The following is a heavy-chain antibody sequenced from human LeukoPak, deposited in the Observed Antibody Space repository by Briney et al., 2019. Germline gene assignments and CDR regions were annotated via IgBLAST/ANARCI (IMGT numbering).Heavy chain of an antibody. CDR2: IKQDGSEK. CDR3: ATLLVYNSGGEAFDH. V-gene: IGHV3-7*01. Sequence: GGSLRLSCAASGFRFSRYWMSWVRQAPGKGLEWVANIKQDGSEKYYVDSVKGRSTISRDNAKNSLYLQMNSLRADDTAVYYCATLLVYNSGGEAFDHWGQGTLVTVSS. D-gene: IGHD1-20*01. CDR1: GFRFSRYW. J-gene: IGHJ4*02.